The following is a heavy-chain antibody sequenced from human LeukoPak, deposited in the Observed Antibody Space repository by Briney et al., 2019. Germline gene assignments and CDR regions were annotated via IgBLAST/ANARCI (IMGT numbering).Heavy chain of an antibody. D-gene: IGHD5-18*01. CDR3: AKDNLPYSYGLFDY. V-gene: IGHV3-30*18. CDR2: ISYGGSNK. Sequence: PGRSLRLSCAASGFTFSSYGMHWVRQAPGKGLEWVAVISYGGSNKYYADSVKGRFTISRDNSKNTLYLQMNSLRAEDTAVYYCAKDNLPYSYGLFDYWGQGTLVTVSS. CDR1: GFTFSSYG. J-gene: IGHJ4*02.